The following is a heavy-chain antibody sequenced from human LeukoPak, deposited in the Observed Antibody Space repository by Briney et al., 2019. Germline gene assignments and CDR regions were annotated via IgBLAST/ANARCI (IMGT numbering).Heavy chain of an antibody. CDR1: GFTVSSNY. CDR2: IYSGGST. V-gene: IGHV3-66*01. D-gene: IGHD3-3*01. CDR3: ASAEWSNYCYYGMDV. J-gene: IGHJ6*02. Sequence: PGGSLRLSCAASGFTVSSNYMSWVRQAPGKGLEWVSVIYSGGSTYYADSVKGRFTISRDNSKNTLYLQMNSLRAEDTAVYYCASAEWSNYCYYGMDVWGQGTTVTVSS.